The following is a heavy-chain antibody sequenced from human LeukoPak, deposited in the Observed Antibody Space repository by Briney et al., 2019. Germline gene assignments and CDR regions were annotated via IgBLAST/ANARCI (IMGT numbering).Heavy chain of an antibody. CDR1: GGSFSGYY. CDR2: INHSGST. CDR3: ARSYDSSGYIYYYYYMDV. D-gene: IGHD3-22*01. V-gene: IGHV4-34*01. J-gene: IGHJ6*03. Sequence: SETLSLTCAVYGGSFSGYYWSWIRQPPGKGLEWIGEINHSGSTNYNPSLKSRVTISVDTSKSQFSLKLSSVTAADTAVYYCARSYDSSGYIYYYYYMDVWGKGTTVTVSS.